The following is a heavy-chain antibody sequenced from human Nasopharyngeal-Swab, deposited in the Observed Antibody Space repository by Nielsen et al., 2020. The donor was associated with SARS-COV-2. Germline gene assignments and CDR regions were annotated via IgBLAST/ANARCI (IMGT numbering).Heavy chain of an antibody. Sequence: ASVEVSCKASGYTFTGYYMHWVRQAPGQGLEWMGWINPNSGGTNYAQKFQGRVTMTRDTSISTAYMELSSLRSDDTAVYYCAREVGNNEAVGTDYFYYGMDVWGQGTTVTVSS. CDR1: GYTFTGYY. J-gene: IGHJ6*02. D-gene: IGHD6-13*01. CDR3: AREVGNNEAVGTDYFYYGMDV. CDR2: INPNSGGT. V-gene: IGHV1-2*02.